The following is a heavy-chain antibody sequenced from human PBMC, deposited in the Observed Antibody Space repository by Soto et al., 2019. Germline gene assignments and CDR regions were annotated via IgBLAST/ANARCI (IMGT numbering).Heavy chain of an antibody. D-gene: IGHD5-12*01. CDR2: INAGNGNT. CDR1: GYTFTSYA. V-gene: IGHV1-3*01. J-gene: IGHJ3*02. Sequence: ASVKVSCKASGYTFTSYAMHWVRQAPGQRLEWMGWINAGNGNTKYSQKFQGRVTITRDTSASTAYMELSSLRSEDTAVYYCARDLRGRDGYNLDAFDIWGQGTMVTVSS. CDR3: ARDLRGRDGYNLDAFDI.